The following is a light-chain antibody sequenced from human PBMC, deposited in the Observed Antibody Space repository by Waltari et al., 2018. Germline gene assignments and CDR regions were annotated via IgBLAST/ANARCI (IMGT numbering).Light chain of an antibody. CDR1: SRDVGGSNS. Sequence: QSALTQPRSVSGSPGQSVTISCTGTSRDVGGSNSVSWYQQHPGQTPKLMIYDVSKRPSRVPDRFSGSKSGNTASLTISGLQAEDEADYYCCSYAGSYTLFGGGTKLTVL. V-gene: IGLV2-11*01. CDR2: DVS. J-gene: IGLJ2*01. CDR3: CSYAGSYTL.